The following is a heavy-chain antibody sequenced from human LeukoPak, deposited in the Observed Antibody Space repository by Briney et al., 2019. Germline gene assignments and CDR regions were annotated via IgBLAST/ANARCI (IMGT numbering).Heavy chain of an antibody. CDR1: GGTFSSYA. CDR3: ARGGFQTAAMVVNAFDI. D-gene: IGHD5-18*01. Sequence: GASVKVSCKASGGTFSSYAISWVRQAPGQGLEWMGWISAYNGNTNYAQKLQGRVTMTTDTSTSTAYMELRSLRSDDTAVYYCARGGFQTAAMVVNAFDIWGQGTMVTVSS. V-gene: IGHV1-18*01. CDR2: ISAYNGNT. J-gene: IGHJ3*02.